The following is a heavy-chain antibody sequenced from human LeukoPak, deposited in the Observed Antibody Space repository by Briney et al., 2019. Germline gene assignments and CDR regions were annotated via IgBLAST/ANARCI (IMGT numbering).Heavy chain of an antibody. D-gene: IGHD2-21*02. CDR3: AKDKEAYCGGDCYSYYYYGMDV. CDR2: ISYDGSKK. J-gene: IGHJ6*02. V-gene: IGHV3-30*18. Sequence: GRSLRLSCAASGFTFSSYGMHWVRQAPGKGLEWVAVISYDGSKKYYADSVKGRFTISRDNSKNTLYLQMNSLRAEDTAVYYCAKDKEAYCGGDCYSYYYYGMDVWGQGTTVTVSS. CDR1: GFTFSSYG.